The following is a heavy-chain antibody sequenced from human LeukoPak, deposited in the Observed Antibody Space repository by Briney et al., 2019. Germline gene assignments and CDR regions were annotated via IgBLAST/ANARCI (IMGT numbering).Heavy chain of an antibody. V-gene: IGHV3-21*01. CDR2: ISSSSNYI. CDR1: GFTFSSYS. Sequence: GGSLRLSCAASGFTFSSYSMNWVRQAPGKGLEWVSSISSSSNYIYYADSVRGRFTISRDNAKNSLYLQMNSLRAEDTAVYYCARDSTGGSPAFDYWGRGTLVTVSS. D-gene: IGHD3-16*01. CDR3: ARDSTGGSPAFDY. J-gene: IGHJ4*02.